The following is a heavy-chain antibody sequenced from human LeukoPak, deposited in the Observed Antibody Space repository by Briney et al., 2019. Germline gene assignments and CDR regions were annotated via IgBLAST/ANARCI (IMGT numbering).Heavy chain of an antibody. Sequence: PSETLFLTCTVSGGSISSSSYYWGWLRQPPGKGLEWIGSIYYSGSTYYNPSLKSRVTISVDTSENQFSLKLSSVTAADTAVYYCASKWITMVRGVIDYFDYWGQGTLVTVSS. CDR3: ASKWITMVRGVIDYFDY. CDR2: IYYSGST. D-gene: IGHD3-10*01. V-gene: IGHV4-39*07. CDR1: GGSISSSSYY. J-gene: IGHJ4*02.